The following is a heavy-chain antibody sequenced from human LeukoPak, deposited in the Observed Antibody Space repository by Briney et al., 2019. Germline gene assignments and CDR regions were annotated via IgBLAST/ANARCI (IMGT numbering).Heavy chain of an antibody. V-gene: IGHV3-21*01. CDR3: ARASEYSSSSSYYYMDV. D-gene: IGHD6-6*01. J-gene: IGHJ6*03. CDR2: ISSSSSYI. CDR1: GFTFSSYS. Sequence: GGSLRLSCAASGFTFSSYSMNWVRQAPGKGLEWVSSISSSSSYIYYADSVKGRFTISRDHAKNSLYLQMNSLRAEDTAVYYCARASEYSSSSSYYYMDVWGKGTTVTVSS.